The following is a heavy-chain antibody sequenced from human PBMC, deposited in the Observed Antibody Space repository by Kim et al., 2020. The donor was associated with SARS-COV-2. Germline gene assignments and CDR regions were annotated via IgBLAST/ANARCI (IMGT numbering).Heavy chain of an antibody. CDR3: ARDVYYYDSSGEIDY. V-gene: IGHV3-33*01. CDR1: GFTFSSYG. D-gene: IGHD3-22*01. CDR2: IWYDGSNK. Sequence: GGSLRLSCAASGFTFSSYGMHWVRQAPGKGLEWVAVIWYDGSNKYYADSVKGRFTISRDNSKNTLYLQMNSLRAEDTAVYYCARDVYYYDSSGEIDYWGQGTLVTVSS. J-gene: IGHJ4*02.